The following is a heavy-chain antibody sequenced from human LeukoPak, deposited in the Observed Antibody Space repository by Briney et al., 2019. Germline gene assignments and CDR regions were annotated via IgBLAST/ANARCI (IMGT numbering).Heavy chain of an antibody. Sequence: GGSLRLSCAASGFTFSSYPMHWVRQAPGKGLEWVSSISSRSSYIYYADSVKGRFTIPRDNAKNSLYLQMNSLRAEDTAVYYCASEIRSSSVFDYWGQGTLVTVSS. J-gene: IGHJ4*02. D-gene: IGHD6-6*01. CDR3: ASEIRSSSVFDY. CDR2: ISSRSSYI. CDR1: GFTFSSYP. V-gene: IGHV3-21*01.